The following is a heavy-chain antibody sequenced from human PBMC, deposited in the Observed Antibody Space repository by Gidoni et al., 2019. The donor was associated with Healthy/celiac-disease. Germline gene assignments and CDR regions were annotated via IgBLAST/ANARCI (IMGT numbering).Heavy chain of an antibody. D-gene: IGHD3-16*01. Sequence: QVQLQQWGAGLLKPSETLSLTCAVYGGSFSGYYWSWIRQPPGKGLEWIGAINHSGSNNYNPALKSRVTISVDTSKNQFSLKLSSVTAADTAVYYCARGRRRRGMPDYWGQGTLVTVSS. CDR2: INHSGSN. CDR1: GGSFSGYY. V-gene: IGHV4-34*01. J-gene: IGHJ4*02. CDR3: ARGRRRRGMPDY.